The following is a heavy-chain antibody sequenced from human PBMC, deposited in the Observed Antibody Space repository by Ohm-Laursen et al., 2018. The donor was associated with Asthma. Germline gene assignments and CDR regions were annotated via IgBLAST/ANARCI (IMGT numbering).Heavy chain of an antibody. D-gene: IGHD3-3*01. CDR3: ARDVMEWYLPAFDF. J-gene: IGHJ4*02. CDR1: GFTFRSYA. Sequence: SLRLSCTASGFTFRSYAMHWVRQAPGKGLEWVAVGGRYYDGGLKYYADSVNGRFTVSRDDSKNTLYLQMNSLRPDDTAVYYCARDVMEWYLPAFDFWGQGTLVTVSS. V-gene: IGHV3-30-3*01. CDR2: GGRYYDGGLK.